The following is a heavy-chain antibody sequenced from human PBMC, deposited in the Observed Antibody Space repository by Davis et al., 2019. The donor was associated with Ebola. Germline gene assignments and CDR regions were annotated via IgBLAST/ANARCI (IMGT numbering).Heavy chain of an antibody. D-gene: IGHD3-10*01. Sequence: ASVKVSCKASGYTFTSYDINWVRQATGQGLEWMGWMNPNSGNTGYAQKFQGRVTMTRNTSISTAYMELSSLRSEDTAVYYCARGLSMVRGSPYYFDYWGQGTLVTVSS. CDR3: ARGLSMVRGSPYYFDY. J-gene: IGHJ4*02. V-gene: IGHV1-8*01. CDR2: MNPNSGNT. CDR1: GYTFTSYD.